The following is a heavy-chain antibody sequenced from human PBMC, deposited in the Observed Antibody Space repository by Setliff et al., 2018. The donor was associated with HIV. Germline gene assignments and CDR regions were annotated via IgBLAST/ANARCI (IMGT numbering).Heavy chain of an antibody. V-gene: IGHV4-59*01. CDR1: GGSISSSY. CDR2: IYYSGST. Sequence: SETLSLTCTVSGGSISSSYWSWIRQPPGKGLEWIGYIYYSGSTNYNPSLKSRVTISVDTSKNQFSLKLSSVTAADTAVYYCARGDGTKYYYYYYMDVWGKGTTGTVSS. D-gene: IGHD1-7*01. CDR3: ARGDGTKYYYYYYMDV. J-gene: IGHJ6*03.